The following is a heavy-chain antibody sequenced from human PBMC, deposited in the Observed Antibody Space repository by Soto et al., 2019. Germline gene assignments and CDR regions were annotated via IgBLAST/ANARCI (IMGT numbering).Heavy chain of an antibody. D-gene: IGHD2-2*02. Sequence: ASVKVSCKASGYTFTSYGISWVRQAPGQGLEWMGWISAYNGNTNCAQKLQGRVTMTTDTSTSTAYMELRSLRSDDTAVYYCARADCSSTSCYTSYYYGMDVWGQGTTVTVAS. CDR3: ARADCSSTSCYTSYYYGMDV. CDR1: GYTFTSYG. V-gene: IGHV1-18*04. CDR2: ISAYNGNT. J-gene: IGHJ6*02.